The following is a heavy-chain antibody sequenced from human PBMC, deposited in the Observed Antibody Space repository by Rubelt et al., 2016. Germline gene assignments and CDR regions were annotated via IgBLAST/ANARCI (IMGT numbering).Heavy chain of an antibody. CDR2: IIPIFGTA. V-gene: IGHV1-69*13. D-gene: IGHD4-17*01. CDR1: GYTFTSYG. J-gene: IGHJ2*01. Sequence: QVQLVQSGAEVKKPGASVKVSCKASGYTFTSYGISWVRQAPGQGLEWMGGIIPIFGTANYAQKVKGRVTITADESTSTAYMERSSLRSEDTAVYYCAGGDATVRRSYWYFDLWGRGTLVTVSS. CDR3: AGGDATVRRSYWYFDL.